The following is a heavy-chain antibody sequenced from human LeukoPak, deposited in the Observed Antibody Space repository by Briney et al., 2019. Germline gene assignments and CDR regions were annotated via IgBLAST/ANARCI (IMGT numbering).Heavy chain of an antibody. V-gene: IGHV3-74*01. D-gene: IGHD3-9*01. Sequence: GGSLILSCAASGFTFSSYWMHWVRPAPGKGLVWVSRINSDGSSTSYADSVKGRFTISRDNAKNTLYLQMNSLRAEDTAVYYCAANQKDYDILTGYYTLVDYWGQGTLVTVSS. CDR3: AANQKDYDILTGYYTLVDY. CDR2: INSDGSST. J-gene: IGHJ4*02. CDR1: GFTFSSYW.